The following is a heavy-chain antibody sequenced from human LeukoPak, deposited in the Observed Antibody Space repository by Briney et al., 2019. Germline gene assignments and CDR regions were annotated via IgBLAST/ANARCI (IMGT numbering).Heavy chain of an antibody. D-gene: IGHD2-2*03. J-gene: IGHJ4*02. CDR3: ARDVSMDIGGSDC. CDR2: ISGSGGST. V-gene: IGHV3-23*01. Sequence: GGSLRLSCAASGFTFSSYTMTWVRQAPGKGLEWVSAISGSGGSTHYADAVKGRFTMSRDNSKKTLYLQLNSPRAEDTAVYYCARDVSMDIGGSDCWGPGTLVTVSS. CDR1: GFTFSSYT.